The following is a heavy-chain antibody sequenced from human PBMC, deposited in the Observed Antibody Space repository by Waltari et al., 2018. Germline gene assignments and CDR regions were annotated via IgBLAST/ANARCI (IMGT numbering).Heavy chain of an antibody. J-gene: IGHJ4*02. Sequence: EVQLLESGGGLVQPGGSLRLSCAASGFTFSSYAMSWVRQAPGKGLEWVPAIRGSGGSTYYADSVKGRFTISRDNSKNTLYLQMNSLRAEDTAVYYCAKDRLLWFGEPDDYWGQGTLVTVSS. CDR1: GFTFSSYA. D-gene: IGHD3-10*01. V-gene: IGHV3-23*01. CDR2: IRGSGGST. CDR3: AKDRLLWFGEPDDY.